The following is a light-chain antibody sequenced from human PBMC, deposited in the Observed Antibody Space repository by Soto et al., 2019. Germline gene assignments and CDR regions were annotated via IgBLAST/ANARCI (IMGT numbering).Light chain of an antibody. CDR2: AVI. Sequence: QSALTQPPSVSGSPGQSVTISCAWTSNDVGAYNYVSWYLQHPGKAPTLIIYAVIKRPSGVPDRFSGSKSGNTASLTISGIQNEDEADYYCCSYADCFGVFGGGTKLTVL. V-gene: IGLV2-11*01. J-gene: IGLJ3*02. CDR1: SNDVGAYNY. CDR3: CSYADCFGV.